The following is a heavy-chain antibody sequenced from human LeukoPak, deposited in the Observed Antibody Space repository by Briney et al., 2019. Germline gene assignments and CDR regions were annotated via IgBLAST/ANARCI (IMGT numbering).Heavy chain of an antibody. CDR3: ARFMAIVSYFDY. V-gene: IGHV4-59*01. Sequence: SETLSLTCTVSGGSISSYYWSWIRQPPVKGLEWIGYIYYSGSTNYNPSLKSRVTISVDTSKNQFSLKLSSVTAADTAVYYCARFMAIVSYFDYWGQGTLVTVSS. CDR2: IYYSGST. J-gene: IGHJ4*02. CDR1: GGSISSYY. D-gene: IGHD3-16*02.